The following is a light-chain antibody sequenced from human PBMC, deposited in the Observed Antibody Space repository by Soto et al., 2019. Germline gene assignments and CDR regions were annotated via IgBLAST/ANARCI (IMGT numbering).Light chain of an antibody. J-gene: IGLJ2*01. CDR2: EVN. CDR3: SSSTTSSTLV. Sequence: QSALTQPPSVSGSPGQSVTISCTGTSSDIGRYNRVSWYHQPPGATPKLIIYEVNNRPSGVPDRFSGSKSVNTASLTISGLQAEDEANYFCSSSTTSSTLVFGGGTKVTVL. CDR1: SSDIGRYNR. V-gene: IGLV2-18*02.